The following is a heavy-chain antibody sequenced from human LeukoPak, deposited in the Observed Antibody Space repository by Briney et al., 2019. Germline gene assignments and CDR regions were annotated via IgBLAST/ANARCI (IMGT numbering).Heavy chain of an antibody. D-gene: IGHD1-26*01. V-gene: IGHV3-23*01. J-gene: IGHJ4*02. CDR1: GFTFSSYS. CDR2: ISGRGGST. Sequence: GGSLRLSCAASGFTFSSYSMTWVRQAPGKGLEWVSSISGRGGSTFYADSVKGRFTISRDNSKNALYLQMSSLRDEDTAVYYCVKDLHSGGDYWGQGTLVTVSS. CDR3: VKDLHSGGDY.